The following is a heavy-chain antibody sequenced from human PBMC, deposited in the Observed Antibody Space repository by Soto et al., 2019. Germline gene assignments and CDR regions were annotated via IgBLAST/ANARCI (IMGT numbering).Heavy chain of an antibody. V-gene: IGHV1-69*01. Sequence: QVQLVQSGAEVKKPGSSVKVSCKASGGTFSSYAISWVRQAPGQGLEWMGGIIPIFGTANYAQKFQGRVTITEDESTSTAYMELSSLRSEDTAVYYCARGLLRGYSGYFGGGMDVWGQGTTVTVSS. CDR3: ARGLLRGYSGYFGGGMDV. CDR2: IIPIFGTA. D-gene: IGHD5-12*01. J-gene: IGHJ6*02. CDR1: GGTFSSYA.